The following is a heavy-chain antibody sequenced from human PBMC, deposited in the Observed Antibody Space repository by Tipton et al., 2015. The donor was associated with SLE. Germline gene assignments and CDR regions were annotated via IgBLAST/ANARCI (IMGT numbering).Heavy chain of an antibody. CDR2: IRGKASTYAP. CDR3: ASDCADGVCSDYFGY. J-gene: IGHJ4*02. V-gene: IGHV3-73*01. Sequence: SLRLSCAASGFTFSHYGMAWVRQASGEGLEWVGRIRGKASTYAPAYAASVKGRFTISRDDSKNTAFLQMNSLKTEDTAVYYCASDCADGVCSDYFGYWGQGTLVTVSS. D-gene: IGHD2-8*01. CDR1: GFTFSHYG.